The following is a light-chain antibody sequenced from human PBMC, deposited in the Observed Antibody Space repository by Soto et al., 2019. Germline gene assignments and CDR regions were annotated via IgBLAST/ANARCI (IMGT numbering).Light chain of an antibody. J-gene: IGLJ2*01. Sequence: QSVLTQPPSVSAAPGQQVSISCSGSSTNIGNGHVSWYQHLPGTVPKLLIYDNDKRPSGIPDRFSGSKSDTAATLGITGLQTGDEADYYCETWDSSLRTVLFGGGTKVTVL. CDR1: STNIGNGH. V-gene: IGLV1-51*01. CDR3: ETWDSSLRTVL. CDR2: DND.